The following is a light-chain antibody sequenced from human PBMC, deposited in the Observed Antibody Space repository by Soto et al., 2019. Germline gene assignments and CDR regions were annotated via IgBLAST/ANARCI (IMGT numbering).Light chain of an antibody. J-gene: IGKJ4*01. Sequence: EIVLTQSPGTLSLSPGERATLSCRASQSVSTYLTWYQQKPGQAPRLLIYDASNRAIGIPARFSGSGSGTDFTLTISDVQPEDFALYYCQQYKKWPPLTFGGGTKVDIK. CDR2: DAS. CDR1: QSVSTY. CDR3: QQYKKWPPLT. V-gene: IGKV3-11*01.